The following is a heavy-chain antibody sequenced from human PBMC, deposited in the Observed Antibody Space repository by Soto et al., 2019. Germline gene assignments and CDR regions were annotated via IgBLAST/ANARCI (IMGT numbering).Heavy chain of an antibody. CDR3: VRGTSNWYGIDY. Sequence: EVQLVESGGGLVQPGGSLRLSCAVSGFTFSRYWMHWVRQAPGKGLLWVSRINTDGSATNYADSVEGRFTISRDNAKNTLYLQMNSLRGEDTAEYYCVRGTSNWYGIDYWGQRTLVTVPS. CDR2: INTDGSAT. CDR1: GFTFSRYW. J-gene: IGHJ4*02. V-gene: IGHV3-74*01. D-gene: IGHD6-13*01.